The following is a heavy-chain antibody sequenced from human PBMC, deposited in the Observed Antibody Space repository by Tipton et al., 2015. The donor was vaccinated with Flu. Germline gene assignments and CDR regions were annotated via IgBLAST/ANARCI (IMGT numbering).Heavy chain of an antibody. CDR2: ISYSGST. CDR1: GGSISSYY. Sequence: LSCTVSGGSISSYYWSWVRQPPGKGLEWIGYISYSGSTNYNPSLKSRVTISVDTSKNQLSLKVSSVTAADTAVYYCARVGDYTLKDWGQGTLVTVAS. D-gene: IGHD4-17*01. V-gene: IGHV4-59*01. CDR3: ARVGDYTLKD. J-gene: IGHJ4*02.